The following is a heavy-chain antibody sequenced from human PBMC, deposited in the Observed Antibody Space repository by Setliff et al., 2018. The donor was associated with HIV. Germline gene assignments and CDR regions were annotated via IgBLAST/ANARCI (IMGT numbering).Heavy chain of an antibody. Sequence: GASEKVPCKASGYSLSTYAISRVRQAPAQGLEWMGWIDSNNGNRNFAQKFRGRVTMTTDISTKTAYMEVRSLSFDDTAVYYCVRLTADRTNYYYYMDVWGKGTTVTVSS. CDR1: GYSLSTYA. CDR2: IDSNNGNR. V-gene: IGHV1-18*01. CDR3: VRLTADRTNYYYYMDV. J-gene: IGHJ6*03. D-gene: IGHD2-8*01.